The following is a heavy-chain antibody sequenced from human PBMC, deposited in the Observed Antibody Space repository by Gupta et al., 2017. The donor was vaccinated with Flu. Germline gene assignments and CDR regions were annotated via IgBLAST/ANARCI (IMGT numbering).Heavy chain of an antibody. CDR3: ARDDCSGGSCYSLY. J-gene: IGHJ4*02. CDR2: ISSSSSTI. V-gene: IGHV3-48*02. D-gene: IGHD2-15*01. CDR1: GFPIRSYS. Sequence: EVQLVESGGGLVQPGGSLRLSCAASGFPIRSYSMNWVRQAPGKGLEWVSYISSSSSTIYYADSVKGRFTISRDNAKNSLYLQMNRLRDEDTAVYYCARDDCSGGSCYSLYGGQGTLVTVSS.